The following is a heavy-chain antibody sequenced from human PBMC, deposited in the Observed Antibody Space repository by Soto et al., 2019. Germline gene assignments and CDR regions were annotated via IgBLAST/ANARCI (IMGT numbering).Heavy chain of an antibody. Sequence: QVQLQQWGAGLLKPSETLSLTCAVYGGSFSGYQWSWIRQTPGKRLEWIWGINDSGDINYNPSLKSRVTILVDAAKKQISLKLSSVTAADTAVYYCARGLILWFGELSRRGGYYYYMDVWGKGTTVTVSS. CDR3: ARGLILWFGELSRRGGYYYYMDV. CDR1: GGSFSGYQ. D-gene: IGHD3-10*01. CDR2: INDSGDI. J-gene: IGHJ6*03. V-gene: IGHV4-34*02.